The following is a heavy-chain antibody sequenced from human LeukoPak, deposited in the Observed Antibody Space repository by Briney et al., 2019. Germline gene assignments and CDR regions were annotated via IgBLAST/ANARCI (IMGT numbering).Heavy chain of an antibody. CDR1: GGSFSGYY. J-gene: IGHJ5*02. D-gene: IGHD4-11*01. V-gene: IGHV4-34*01. CDR3: AREYIRYSNYGVGFDP. Sequence: PSETLSLTCAVYGGSFSGYYWSWIRQPPGKGLEWIGEINHSGSTYYNPSLKSRVTISVDTSKNQFSLKLSSVTATDTAVYYCAREYIRYSNYGVGFDPWGQGTLVTVSS. CDR2: INHSGST.